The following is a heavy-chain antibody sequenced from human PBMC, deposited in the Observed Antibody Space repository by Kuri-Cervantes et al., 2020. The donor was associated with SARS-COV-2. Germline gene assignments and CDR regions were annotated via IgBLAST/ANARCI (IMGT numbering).Heavy chain of an antibody. V-gene: IGHV4-59*02. J-gene: IGHJ4*02. CDR3: TTVTPTSVFDF. D-gene: IGHD4-17*01. CDR1: RGSVSRSY. CDR2: FSFSGGT. Sequence: ESLKISCSVSRGSVSRSYWYWIRQPPGKGLEWIGYFSFSGGTHRNPSLGSRVTISVDTSKNQFSLRLTSVTAADTAVYYCTTVTPTSVFDFWGQGTLVTVSS.